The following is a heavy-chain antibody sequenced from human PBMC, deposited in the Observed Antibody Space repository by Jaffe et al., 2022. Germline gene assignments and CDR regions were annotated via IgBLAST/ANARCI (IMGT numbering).Heavy chain of an antibody. CDR3: AREGGSQLYSGAYYYYYMDV. D-gene: IGHD5-18*01. J-gene: IGHJ6*03. CDR2: IYYSGST. Sequence: QVQLQESGPGLVKPSETLSLTCTVSGGSISSYYWSWIRQPPGKGLEWIGYIYYSGSTNYNPSLKSRVTISVDTSKNQFSLKLSSVTAADTAVYYCAREGGSQLYSGAYYYYYMDVWGKGTTVTVSS. CDR1: GGSISSYY. V-gene: IGHV4-59*01.